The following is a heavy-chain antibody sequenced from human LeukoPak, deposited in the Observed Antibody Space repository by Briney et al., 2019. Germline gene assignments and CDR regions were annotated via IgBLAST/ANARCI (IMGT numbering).Heavy chain of an antibody. J-gene: IGHJ6*03. Sequence: GGSLRLSCAASGFTFSTYGMSWVRQAPGKGLEWVSGIISGGSTYYADSVKGRFTISRDNSKNTLYLQMNSLRAEDTAVYYCARDERKGYSFYYYMDVWGKGTTVTVSS. CDR2: IISGGST. V-gene: IGHV3-23*01. CDR3: ARDERKGYSFYYYMDV. D-gene: IGHD5-18*01. CDR1: GFTFSTYG.